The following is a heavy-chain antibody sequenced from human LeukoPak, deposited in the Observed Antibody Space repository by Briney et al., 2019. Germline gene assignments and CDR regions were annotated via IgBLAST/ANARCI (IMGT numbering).Heavy chain of an antibody. Sequence: PSETLSLTCAVSGGSISSGDYSWSWIRQPPGKGLEWIGYIYHSGSTYYNSSLKSRVTISVDRSKNQFSLKLTSVTAADTAVYYCARDGITGWFDPWGQGTLVTVSS. J-gene: IGHJ5*02. D-gene: IGHD1-20*01. V-gene: IGHV4-30-2*01. CDR2: IYHSGST. CDR1: GGSISSGDYS. CDR3: ARDGITGWFDP.